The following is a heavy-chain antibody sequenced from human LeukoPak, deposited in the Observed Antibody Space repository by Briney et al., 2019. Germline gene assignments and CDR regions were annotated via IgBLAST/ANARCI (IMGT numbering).Heavy chain of an antibody. CDR2: ISYDGSNK. V-gene: IGHV3-30*04. CDR3: ARAPGVTYFDY. CDR1: GFTFSSYA. J-gene: IGHJ4*02. Sequence: GRSLRLSCAASGFTFSSYAMHWVRQAPGKGLEWVAVISYDGSNKYYADSVKGRFTISRDNSKNTLYLQMNSRRAEDTAVYYCARAPGVTYFDYWGQGTLVTVSS. D-gene: IGHD2-21*02.